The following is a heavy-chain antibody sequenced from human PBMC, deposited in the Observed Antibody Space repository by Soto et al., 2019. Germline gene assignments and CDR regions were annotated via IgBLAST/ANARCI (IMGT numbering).Heavy chain of an antibody. J-gene: IGHJ4*02. CDR1: GFTFSSYW. CDR3: AADPLGVVPAAIS. Sequence: LRLSCAASGFTFSSYWMSWVRQAPGKGLEWVANIKQDGSEKYYVDSVKGRFTISRDNAKNSLYLQMNSLRAEDTAVYYCAADPLGVVPAAISWGQGTLVTVSS. V-gene: IGHV3-7*03. CDR2: IKQDGSEK. D-gene: IGHD2-2*01.